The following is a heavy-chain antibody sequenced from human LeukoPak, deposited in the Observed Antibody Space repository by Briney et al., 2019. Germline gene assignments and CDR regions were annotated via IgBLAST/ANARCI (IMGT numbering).Heavy chain of an antibody. CDR1: GGSISSSSYY. D-gene: IGHD5-18*01. CDR3: AKGYGYSYGSSHYFDY. CDR2: IYYSGST. J-gene: IGHJ4*02. V-gene: IGHV4-39*01. Sequence: PSETLSLTCTVSGGSISSSSYYWGWIRQPPGKGLEWIGSIYYSGSTYYNPSLKSRVTISVDTSKNQFSLKLSSVTAADTAVYYCAKGYGYSYGSSHYFDYWGQGTLVTVSS.